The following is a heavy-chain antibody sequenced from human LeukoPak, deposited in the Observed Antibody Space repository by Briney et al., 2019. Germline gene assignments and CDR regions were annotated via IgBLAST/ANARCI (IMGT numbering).Heavy chain of an antibody. CDR3: ARAEGAVLRSSWTPH. Sequence: AGGSLRLSCAASGFTFSSYEMNWVRQAPGKGLEWVSYISSSGSTIYYADSVKGRFTISRDNAKNSLYLQMSSLRAEDTAVYYCARAEGAVLRSSWTPHWGQGTLVTVSS. J-gene: IGHJ4*02. V-gene: IGHV3-48*03. CDR2: ISSSGSTI. D-gene: IGHD3-3*01. CDR1: GFTFSSYE.